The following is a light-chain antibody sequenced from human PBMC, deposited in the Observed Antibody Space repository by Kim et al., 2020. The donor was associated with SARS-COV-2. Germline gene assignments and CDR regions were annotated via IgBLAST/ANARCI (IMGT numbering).Light chain of an antibody. Sequence: DIQMTQSPSSLSASVGDRVTITCRASQSISTYLNWYQQKPGEAPKLLIYTASSLQSGVPSRFSGRGSGTDFSLTISSLQPEDFATYYCQQSNSTPLTFGGGTKLDIK. CDR3: QQSNSTPLT. CDR1: QSISTY. CDR2: TAS. J-gene: IGKJ4*01. V-gene: IGKV1-39*01.